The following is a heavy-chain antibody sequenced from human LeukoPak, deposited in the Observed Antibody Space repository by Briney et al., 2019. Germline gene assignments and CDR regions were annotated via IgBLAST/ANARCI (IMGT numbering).Heavy chain of an antibody. D-gene: IGHD6-19*01. Sequence: GGSLRLSCAASGFTFSSYAMHWDRQAPGKGLEWVAVISYDGSNKYYADSVKGRFTISRDNSKNTRYLQMHSLRAEDTAVYYCASPSSGQSFDIWGQGTMVTVSS. J-gene: IGHJ3*02. V-gene: IGHV3-30*14. CDR1: GFTFSSYA. CDR3: ASPSSGQSFDI. CDR2: ISYDGSNK.